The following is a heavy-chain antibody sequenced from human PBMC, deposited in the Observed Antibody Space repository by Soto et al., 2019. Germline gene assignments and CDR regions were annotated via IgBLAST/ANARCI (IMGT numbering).Heavy chain of an antibody. D-gene: IGHD2-15*01. CDR2: ISGYKGDT. Sequence: VQSGAEVKKPGASVKVSCKASGDTFISSVISWVRQAPGQGLEWMGWISGYKGDTNYAQKFQGRVTLTTDTSTSTAYMELRSLTPGDTAIYYCARIEYCSGGNCYSAFDIWGQGTLVTVSS. V-gene: IGHV1-18*01. J-gene: IGHJ3*02. CDR3: ARIEYCSGGNCYSAFDI. CDR1: GDTFISSV.